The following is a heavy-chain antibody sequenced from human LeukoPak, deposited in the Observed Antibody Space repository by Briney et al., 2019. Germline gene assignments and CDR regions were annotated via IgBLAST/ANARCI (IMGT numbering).Heavy chain of an antibody. CDR3: ARDPGAQIYAGTLANDY. J-gene: IGHJ4*02. CDR1: GYTFTGYY. D-gene: IGHD3-16*01. Sequence: ASVKVSCKASGYTFTGYYMHWMRQAPGQRVEWRGGIYPNSGVTNYAEKFQGRVTMTRDTSISTAYMELRRLRSDDTAVYYCARDPGAQIYAGTLANDYWGQGTLVTVSS. CDR2: IYPNSGVT. V-gene: IGHV1-2*02.